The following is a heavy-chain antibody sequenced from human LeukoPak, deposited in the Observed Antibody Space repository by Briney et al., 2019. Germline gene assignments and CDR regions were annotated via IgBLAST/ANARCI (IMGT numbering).Heavy chain of an antibody. CDR2: IYYSGST. Sequence: SETLSLTCTVSGGSISSSSYYWGWIRQPPGKGLEWIGSIYYSGSTYYNPSLKSRVTISVDTSKNQFSLKLSSVTAADTAVYYCARADVIVVVPAAVGGGFDPWGQGTLVTVSS. CDR1: GGSISSSSYY. J-gene: IGHJ5*02. V-gene: IGHV4-39*07. D-gene: IGHD2-2*01. CDR3: ARADVIVVVPAAVGGGFDP.